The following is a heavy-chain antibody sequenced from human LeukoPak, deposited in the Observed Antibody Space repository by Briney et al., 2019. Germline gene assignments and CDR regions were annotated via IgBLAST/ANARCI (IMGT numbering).Heavy chain of an antibody. CDR3: ARPTTGPATQGYDS. V-gene: IGHV4-39*01. D-gene: IGHD1-1*01. CDR2: IYYRGST. Sequence: SETLSLTCTVSGGSISSSPYYWAWIRQPPGRGLEWIGSIYYRGSTYHNPSLKSRVTISVDTSKNQFSLSVISVTAADTAMYFCARPTTGPATQGYDSWGQGILVTVAS. CDR1: GGSISSSPYY. J-gene: IGHJ4*02.